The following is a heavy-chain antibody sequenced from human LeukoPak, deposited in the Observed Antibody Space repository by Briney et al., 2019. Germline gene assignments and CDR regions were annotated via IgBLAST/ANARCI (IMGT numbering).Heavy chain of an antibody. Sequence: SETLSLTCAVHGGSFSGYYWSWIRQPPGKGLEWIGEINHSGSTNYNPSLKSRVTISVDTSKNQFSLKLSSVTAADTAVYYCASFSGSYVYNWFDPWGQGTLVTVPS. V-gene: IGHV4-34*01. CDR1: GGSFSGYY. CDR3: ASFSGSYVYNWFDP. J-gene: IGHJ5*02. CDR2: INHSGST. D-gene: IGHD1-26*01.